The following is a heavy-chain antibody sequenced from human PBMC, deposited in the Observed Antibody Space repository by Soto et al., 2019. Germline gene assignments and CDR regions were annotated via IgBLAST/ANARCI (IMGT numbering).Heavy chain of an antibody. D-gene: IGHD4-17*01. CDR1: GGSISGGGYS. CDR2: IDHSGST. CDR3: ARASTTVTTLDY. J-gene: IGHJ4*02. V-gene: IGHV4-30-2*01. Sequence: TLSLTGAVAGGSISGGGYSGSWIRQPPGKGLEWIGYIDHSGSTDYNPALKSRVTISVDRSKNQFSLKLSSVTAADTAVYYCARASTTVTTLDYWGQGTLVTVSS.